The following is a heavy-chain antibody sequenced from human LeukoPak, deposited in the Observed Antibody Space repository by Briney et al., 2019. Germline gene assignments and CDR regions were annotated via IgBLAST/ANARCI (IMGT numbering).Heavy chain of an antibody. CDR1: GYTFNTYD. Sequence: GASVKVSCKTSGYTFNTYDINWVRQAPGQGLEWMGWMNPSSGSIGYAEKFRGRVTITEDAPTATSHMEVRSLRFNDTAVYYCAREDFTNYLNNAFDIWGQGTMVTV. V-gene: IGHV1-8*03. CDR3: AREDFTNYLNNAFDI. CDR2: MNPSSGSI. J-gene: IGHJ3*02. D-gene: IGHD4-11*01.